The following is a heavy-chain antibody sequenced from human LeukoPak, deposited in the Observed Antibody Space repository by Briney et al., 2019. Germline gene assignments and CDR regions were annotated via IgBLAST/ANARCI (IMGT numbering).Heavy chain of an antibody. D-gene: IGHD3-10*01. CDR1: GYSFTSYW. CDR3: ARQGTTMARGVEPHYYYYGMDV. J-gene: IGHJ6*02. V-gene: IGHV5-51*01. CDR2: IYPGDSDT. Sequence: GESLKISCKGSGYSFTSYWIGWVRQMPGKGLEWMGIIYPGDSDTRYSPSFQGQVTISADKSISTAYLQWSSLKASDTAMYYCARQGTTMARGVEPHYYYYGMDVWGQGTTVTVSS.